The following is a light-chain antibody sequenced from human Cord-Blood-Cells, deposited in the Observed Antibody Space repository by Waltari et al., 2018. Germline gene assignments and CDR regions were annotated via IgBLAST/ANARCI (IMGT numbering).Light chain of an antibody. V-gene: IGLV2-14*01. CDR1: SSDVGGYNY. J-gene: IGLJ2*01. Sequence: QSALPQPASVSGSPGQSITISCTGTSSDVGGYNYVSWYQQHPGKAPKLMIYDVSNRPSGVSNRFSGSKSGNTASLTISGLQAEDEADYYCSSDTSSSTVVFGGGTKLTVL. CDR3: SSDTSSSTVV. CDR2: DVS.